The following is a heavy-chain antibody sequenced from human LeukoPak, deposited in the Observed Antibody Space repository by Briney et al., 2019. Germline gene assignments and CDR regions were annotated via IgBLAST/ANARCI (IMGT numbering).Heavy chain of an antibody. Sequence: GGSLRLSCAASGFTFSTYSMNWVRQAPGKGLEWVSSISSSSSYIYYADSVQGRFTISRDNARNSLFLQMNSLRVEDTAVYYCCGSAGYGSPTNWFDPWGQGTLVTVSS. V-gene: IGHV3-21*01. D-gene: IGHD6-13*01. J-gene: IGHJ5*02. CDR1: GFTFSTYS. CDR3: CGSAGYGSPTNWFDP. CDR2: ISSSSSYI.